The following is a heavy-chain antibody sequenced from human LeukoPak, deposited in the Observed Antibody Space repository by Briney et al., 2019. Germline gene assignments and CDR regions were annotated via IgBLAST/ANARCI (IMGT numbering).Heavy chain of an antibody. CDR3: ARGNGYGDFTPFDY. CDR1: GGSISSSSYY. V-gene: IGHV4-39*07. Sequence: SETLSLTCTVSGGSISSSSYYWGWIRQPPGKGLEWIGSIYYSGSTYYNPSLKSRVTISVDTSKNQFSLKLSSVTAADTAVYYCARGNGYGDFTPFDYWGQGTLVTVSS. D-gene: IGHD4-17*01. CDR2: IYYSGST. J-gene: IGHJ4*02.